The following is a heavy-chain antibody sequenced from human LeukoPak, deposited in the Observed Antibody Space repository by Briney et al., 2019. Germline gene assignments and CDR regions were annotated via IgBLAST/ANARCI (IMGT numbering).Heavy chain of an antibody. V-gene: IGHV3-21*01. CDR3: ARDGSSSSPLLYYYYGMDV. CDR1: GFTVSSNY. J-gene: IGHJ6*02. CDR2: ISSSSSYI. Sequence: GGSLRLSCAASGFTVSSNYMNWVRQAPGKGLEWVSSISSSSSYIYYADSVKGRFTISRDNAKNSLYLQMNSLRAEDTAVYYCARDGSSSSPLLYYYYGMDVWGQGTTVTVSS. D-gene: IGHD6-6*01.